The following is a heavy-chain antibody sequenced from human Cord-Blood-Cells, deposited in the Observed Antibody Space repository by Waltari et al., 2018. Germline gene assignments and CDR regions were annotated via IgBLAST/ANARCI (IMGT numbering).Heavy chain of an antibody. J-gene: IGHJ5*02. V-gene: IGHV4-38-2*02. CDR2: IYHSGST. CDR1: GYSISSGYY. Sequence: QVQLQESGPGLVKPSETLSLTCTVSGYSISSGYYWGWIRQPPGKGLEWIGSIYHSGSTYYNPSLKSRVTISVDTSKNQFSLKLSSVTAADTAVYYCESGVVVPANYWFDPWGQGTLVTVSS. CDR3: ESGVVVPANYWFDP. D-gene: IGHD2-2*01.